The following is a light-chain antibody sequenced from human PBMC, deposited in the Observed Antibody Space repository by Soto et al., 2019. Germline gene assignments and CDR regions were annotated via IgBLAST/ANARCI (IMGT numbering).Light chain of an antibody. J-gene: IGLJ1*01. V-gene: IGLV1-40*01. CDR2: ANN. Sequence: QSVLTQPPSVSVAPGQRVTISCTGSNSDIGAGYDVHWYQQLPGTAPKLVIYANNNRPSGVPDRFSASKSGTSASLAITGLQADDEADYYCQSYDSSLRGVFGTGTKVTVL. CDR3: QSYDSSLRGV. CDR1: NSDIGAGYD.